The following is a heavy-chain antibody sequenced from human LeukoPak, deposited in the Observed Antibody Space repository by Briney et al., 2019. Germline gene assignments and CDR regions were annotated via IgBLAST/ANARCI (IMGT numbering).Heavy chain of an antibody. J-gene: IGHJ4*02. CDR2: ISGSGGST. Sequence: QPSQTLSLTCTVSGGSISSGDYYWSWVRQAPGKGLEWVSAISGSGGSTYYADSVKGRFTISRGNSKDTLYLQMNSLRAEDTAVYYCAKDRKIHYGDSGPFFWGQGTLVTVSS. CDR1: GGSISSGDYY. CDR3: AKDRKIHYGDSGPFF. V-gene: IGHV3-23*01. D-gene: IGHD4-17*01.